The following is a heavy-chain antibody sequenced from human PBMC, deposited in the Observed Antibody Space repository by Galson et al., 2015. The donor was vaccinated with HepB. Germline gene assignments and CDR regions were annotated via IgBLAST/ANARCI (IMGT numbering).Heavy chain of an antibody. Sequence: SVKVSCKASGYTFNNYDITWVRQVPGQGLEWMGRITADNGDTNYAQKFQGRVTMTTDTSTSTAYMSLRSLRSDDTAVFFCARIEGGSRSFHHWGQGTLVIVSS. CDR3: ARIEGGSRSFHH. CDR1: GYTFNNYD. J-gene: IGHJ1*01. V-gene: IGHV1-18*01. CDR2: ITADNGDT.